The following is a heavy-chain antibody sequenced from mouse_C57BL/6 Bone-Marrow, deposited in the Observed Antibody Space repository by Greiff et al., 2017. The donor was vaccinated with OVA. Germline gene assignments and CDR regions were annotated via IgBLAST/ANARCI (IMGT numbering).Heavy chain of an antibody. J-gene: IGHJ2*01. CDR3: AISSFDFDY. CDR1: GFTFSSYA. V-gene: IGHV5-4*01. D-gene: IGHD1-1*01. Sequence: VQLKESGGGLVKPGGSLKLSCAASGFTFSSYAMSWVRQTPEQRLEWVATISDGGSYTYYPDNVKGRFTISRDNAKNNLYLQMSHLKSEDTAMYYCAISSFDFDYWGQGTTLTVSS. CDR2: ISDGGSYT.